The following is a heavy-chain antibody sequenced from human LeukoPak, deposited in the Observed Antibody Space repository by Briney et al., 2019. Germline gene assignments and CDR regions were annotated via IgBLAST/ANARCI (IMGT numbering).Heavy chain of an antibody. V-gene: IGHV4-59*01. Sequence: PSETLSPTCTVSGDSIIGYYWSWIRQPPGKGLEWIGYIHYSGSTNYNPSLKSRVTISVDTSRSHFSLKLSSATAADTAVYYCARGERLGPDFWGQGTLVTVSS. CDR2: IHYSGST. CDR1: GDSIIGYY. CDR3: ARGERLGPDF. J-gene: IGHJ4*02. D-gene: IGHD1-1*01.